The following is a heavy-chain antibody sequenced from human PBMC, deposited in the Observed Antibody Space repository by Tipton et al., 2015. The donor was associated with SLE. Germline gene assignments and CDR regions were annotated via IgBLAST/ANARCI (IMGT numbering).Heavy chain of an antibody. CDR1: GGAISTGGYY. V-gene: IGHV4-31*03. D-gene: IGHD2/OR15-2a*01. CDR3: ATARNIFDTFDI. J-gene: IGHJ3*02. Sequence: TLSLTCTVSGGAISTGGYYKTLIRQNPRKGLEWLGYIYYSGSTHYNHTLMSRGTISVDTSKNQFSLKLTSVTAADTAVYYCATARNIFDTFDIWAQGTMVTVSS. CDR2: IYYSGST.